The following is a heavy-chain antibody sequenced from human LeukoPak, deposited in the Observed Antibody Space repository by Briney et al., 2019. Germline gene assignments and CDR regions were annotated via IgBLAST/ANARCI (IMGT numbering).Heavy chain of an antibody. V-gene: IGHV1-2*02. CDR2: INPNSGGT. CDR3: ARGGSTTTVTSYYFDY. J-gene: IGHJ4*02. Sequence: GASVKVSCKASGYTFTGYYMHWVRQAPGQGLEWMGWINPNSGGTNYAQKLQGRVTMTRDTSISTAYMELSSLRSDDTAVYYCARGGSTTTVTSYYFDYWGQGTLVTVSS. D-gene: IGHD4-17*01. CDR1: GYTFTGYY.